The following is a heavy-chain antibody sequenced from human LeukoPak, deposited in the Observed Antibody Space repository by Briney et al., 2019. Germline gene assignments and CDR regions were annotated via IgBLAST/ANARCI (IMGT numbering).Heavy chain of an antibody. CDR2: MNPNSGNT. Sequence: GASVKVSCXASGYTFTSYYMHWVRQATGQGLEWMGWMNPNSGNTGYAQKFQGRVTMTRNTSISTAYMELSSLRSEDTAVYYCARGPMAAAAEEGANWFDPWGQGTLVTVSS. CDR1: GYTFTSYY. D-gene: IGHD6-13*01. V-gene: IGHV1-8*02. CDR3: ARGPMAAAAEEGANWFDP. J-gene: IGHJ5*02.